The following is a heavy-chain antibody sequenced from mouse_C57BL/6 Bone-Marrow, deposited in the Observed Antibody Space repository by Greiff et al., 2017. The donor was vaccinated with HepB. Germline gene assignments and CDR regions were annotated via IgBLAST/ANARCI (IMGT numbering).Heavy chain of an antibody. Sequence: QVQLKESGAELVRPGTSVKMSCKASGYTFTNYWIGWAKQRPGHGLEWIGDIYPGGGYTNYNEKFKGKATLTADKSSSTAYMQFSSLTSEDSAIYYCARCVITTVVATKYFDYWGQGTTLTVSS. CDR1: GYTFTNYW. J-gene: IGHJ2*01. CDR3: ARCVITTVVATKYFDY. V-gene: IGHV1-63*01. CDR2: IYPGGGYT. D-gene: IGHD1-1*01.